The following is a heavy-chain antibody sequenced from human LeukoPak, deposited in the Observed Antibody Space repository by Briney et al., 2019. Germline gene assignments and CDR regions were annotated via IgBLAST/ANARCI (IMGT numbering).Heavy chain of an antibody. Sequence: ASVQVSCKATGYSFTTYYIHWMRQAPGRGLEWMGIINPSDGSTSSAQKFQGRVTMTSDTSTSTVYMELSSLTYDDTAVYYCARDVVVEVGMLPTDSWFDPWGRGTLVAVSS. V-gene: IGHV1-46*01. CDR2: INPSDGST. CDR1: GYSFTTYY. D-gene: IGHD2-15*01. CDR3: ARDVVVEVGMLPTDSWFDP. J-gene: IGHJ5*02.